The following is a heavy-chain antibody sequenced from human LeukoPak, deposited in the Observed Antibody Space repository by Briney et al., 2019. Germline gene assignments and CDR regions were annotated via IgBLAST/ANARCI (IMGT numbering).Heavy chain of an antibody. V-gene: IGHV1-2*06. CDR3: ARLDLVVVAATLRDIFDY. Sequence: GASVKVSCKASGYTFTGFYMHWVRHAPGQGLEWMGRINPNSGGTNYAQKFQGRVTMTRDTSISTAYMELSRLRSDDTAVYYCARLDLVVVAATLRDIFDYWGQGTPVTVSS. D-gene: IGHD2-15*01. J-gene: IGHJ4*02. CDR1: GYTFTGFY. CDR2: INPNSGGT.